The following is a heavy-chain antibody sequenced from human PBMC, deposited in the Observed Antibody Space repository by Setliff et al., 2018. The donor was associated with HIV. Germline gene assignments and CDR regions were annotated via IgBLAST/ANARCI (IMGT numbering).Heavy chain of an antibody. Sequence: ASVKVSCKVYGYTLSELSIHWVRQAPGKGLEWMGYFDPQDGETVYAQKFQGRVTMTRDTSSSTAYMELSRLRSDDTAVYYCARGAGNPHWYYDTWSGPSSGYFQHWAQGTLVTVSS. V-gene: IGHV1-24*01. CDR2: FDPQDGET. CDR3: ARGAGNPHWYYDTWSGPSSGYFQH. J-gene: IGHJ1*01. D-gene: IGHD3-3*01. CDR1: GYTLSELS.